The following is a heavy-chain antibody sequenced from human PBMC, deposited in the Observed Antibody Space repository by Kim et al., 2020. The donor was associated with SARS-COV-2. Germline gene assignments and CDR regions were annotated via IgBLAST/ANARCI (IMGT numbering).Heavy chain of an antibody. V-gene: IGHV4-34*01. D-gene: IGHD2-21*02. J-gene: IGHJ4*02. CDR3: ARTGYGGNSIHSY. Sequence: YNQSLKSRVTISVDTSKNQFSLKLSSVTAADTAVYYCARTGYGGNSIHSYWGQGTLVTVSS.